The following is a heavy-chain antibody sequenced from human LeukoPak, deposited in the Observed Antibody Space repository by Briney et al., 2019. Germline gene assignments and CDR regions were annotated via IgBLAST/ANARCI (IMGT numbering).Heavy chain of an antibody. CDR1: GGSISSGSYY. J-gene: IGHJ4*02. D-gene: IGHD3-22*01. Sequence: SETLSLTCTVSGGSISSGSYYWGWIRQPPGKGLEWIGNIYHSGSTYYNPSLKSRVTISVDTSKNQFSLKLSSVTAADTAVYYCTRPYYYDSSGSPDYWGQGTLVTVSS. V-gene: IGHV4-39*07. CDR3: TRPYYYDSSGSPDY. CDR2: IYHSGST.